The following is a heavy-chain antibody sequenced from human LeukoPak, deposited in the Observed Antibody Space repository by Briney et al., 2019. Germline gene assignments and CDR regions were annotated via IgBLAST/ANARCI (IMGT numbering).Heavy chain of an antibody. CDR2: ISTKTGNP. D-gene: IGHD3-22*01. Sequence: ASVKVSCKASGSTFSNYGMNWVRQAPGQGLEWMGWISTKTGNPMYAQGFTGRFVFSLDTSVSTAYLQIGSLKAEDTAVYYCARAPDYFESSENGMDVWGQGTTVIVSS. CDR1: GSTFSNYG. J-gene: IGHJ6*02. CDR3: ARAPDYFESSENGMDV. V-gene: IGHV7-4-1*01.